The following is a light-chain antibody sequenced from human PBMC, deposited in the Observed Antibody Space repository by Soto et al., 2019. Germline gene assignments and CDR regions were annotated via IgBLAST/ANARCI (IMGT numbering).Light chain of an antibody. CDR2: GAS. J-gene: IGKJ1*01. CDR1: QSVSSN. CDR3: QQYINWPRT. Sequence: EIVMTQSPVTLSVSPGERATLSCRASQSVSSNLAWYQQKPGQAPRLLIYGASTRATGIPARFSGSGSGTEFTLTISSLQSEDFTVYYCQQYINWPRTFGQGTKVDIK. V-gene: IGKV3-15*01.